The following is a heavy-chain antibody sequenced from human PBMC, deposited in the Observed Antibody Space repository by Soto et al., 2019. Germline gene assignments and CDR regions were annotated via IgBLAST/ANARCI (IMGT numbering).Heavy chain of an antibody. CDR1: GFTFSSYA. J-gene: IGHJ4*02. Sequence: GGSLRLSCAASGFTFSSYAMSWVRQAPGKGLEWVSAISGSGGSTYYADSVKGRFTISRDNSKNTLYLQMNSLRADDTAVYYGAKDGDSGSYFDFWGQGTLVTVSS. CDR3: AKDGDSGSYFDF. V-gene: IGHV3-23*01. CDR2: ISGSGGST. D-gene: IGHD1-26*01.